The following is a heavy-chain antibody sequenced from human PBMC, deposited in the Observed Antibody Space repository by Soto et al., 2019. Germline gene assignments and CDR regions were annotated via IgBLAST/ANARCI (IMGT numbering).Heavy chain of an antibody. CDR2: IYYSGST. J-gene: IGHJ6*02. D-gene: IGHD1-26*01. CDR3: AKDSLLSSRRMDV. CDR1: GGSISSGDYY. Sequence: QVQLQESGPGLVKPSQTLSLTCTVSGGSISSGDYYWSWIRQHPGKGLEWIGYIYYSGSTYYNPSLTSRVTISVDPSKNRFSLKLSSVPAADTAVYYCAKDSLLSSRRMDVWGQGTTVTVSS. V-gene: IGHV4-31*03.